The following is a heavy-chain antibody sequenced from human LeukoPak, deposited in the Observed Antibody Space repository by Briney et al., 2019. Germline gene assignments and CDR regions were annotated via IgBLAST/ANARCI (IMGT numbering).Heavy chain of an antibody. CDR1: GGSFSGYY. CDR3: ARDTVGATFPGAFDI. Sequence: PSETLSLTCADYGGSFSGYYWSWIRQPPGKGLEWVGSIYYSGSTYYNPSLKSRVTISVDTSKNQFSLKLSFVTAADTAVYYCARDTVGATFPGAFDIWGQGTMVTVSS. V-gene: IGHV4-34*01. J-gene: IGHJ3*02. CDR2: IYYSGST. D-gene: IGHD1-26*01.